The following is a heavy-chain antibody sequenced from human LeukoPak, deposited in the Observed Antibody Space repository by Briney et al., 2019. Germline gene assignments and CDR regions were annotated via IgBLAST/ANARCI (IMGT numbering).Heavy chain of an antibody. Sequence: SVKVSCEASGGTFSSYAISWVRQAPGQGLEWMGRIIPILGIANYAQKFQGRVTITADKSTSAAYMELSSLRSEDTAVYYCARVGLADGGMDVWGQGTTVTVSS. D-gene: IGHD3-10*01. CDR1: GGTFSSYA. CDR2: IIPILGIA. J-gene: IGHJ6*02. V-gene: IGHV1-69*04. CDR3: ARVGLADGGMDV.